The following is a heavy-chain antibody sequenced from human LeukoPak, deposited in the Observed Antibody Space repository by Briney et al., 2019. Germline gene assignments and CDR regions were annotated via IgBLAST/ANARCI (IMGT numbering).Heavy chain of an antibody. CDR1: GFTFSSYA. Sequence: GGSLRLSCAASGFTFSSYAMNWVRQAPGKGLEWVSSISSSSSYIYYADSVKGRFTISRDNAKNSLYLQMNSLRAEDTAVYYCARARHNYSHRDPYYYYMDVWGKGTTVTVSS. V-gene: IGHV3-21*01. CDR2: ISSSSSYI. J-gene: IGHJ6*03. D-gene: IGHD3-10*01. CDR3: ARARHNYSHRDPYYYYMDV.